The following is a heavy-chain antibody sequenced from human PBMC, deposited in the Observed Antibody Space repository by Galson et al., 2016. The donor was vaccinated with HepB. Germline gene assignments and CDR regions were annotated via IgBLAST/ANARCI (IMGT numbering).Heavy chain of an antibody. J-gene: IGHJ4*02. V-gene: IGHV3-64D*06. CDR3: VKDVRWSFQY. Sequence: SLRLSCAASGFSFSTNTMHWVRQAPGEGLEYVSSIVSHGGSTYYAESVKGRFTISRDNSKNTLYLQMSSLRTEDMAVYYCVKDVRWSFQYWGQGNLVTVPS. CDR1: GFSFSTNT. D-gene: IGHD2-15*01. CDR2: IVSHGGST.